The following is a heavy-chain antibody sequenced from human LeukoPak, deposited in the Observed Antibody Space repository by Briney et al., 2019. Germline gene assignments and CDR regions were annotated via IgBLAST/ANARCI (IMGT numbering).Heavy chain of an antibody. CDR1: GGSISSYY. J-gene: IGHJ6*02. V-gene: IGHV4-59*01. CDR2: IYYSGST. CDR3: ARAQCSGGSCYQTDDYYYYYGMDV. Sequence: SETLSLTCTVSGGSISSYYWSWIRQPPGKGLEWIGYIYYSGSTNYNPSLKSRVTISVDTSKNQFSLKLSPVTAADTAVYYCARAQCSGGSCYQTDDYYYYYGMDVWGQGTTVTVSS. D-gene: IGHD2-15*01.